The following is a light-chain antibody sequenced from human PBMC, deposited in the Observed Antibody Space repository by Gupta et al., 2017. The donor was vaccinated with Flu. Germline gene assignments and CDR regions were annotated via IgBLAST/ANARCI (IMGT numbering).Light chain of an antibody. Sequence: DIVMTQSPLSLPVTLGEPALIACRSTQSLLQSDGHDYLAWFLQRPGQSPRLLIYWGSRRASGVPDRFSGSGSGADFALELSRVEAEDVGVYYCMQFLQTPYTFGQGTKLDI. CDR3: MQFLQTPYT. CDR1: QSLLQSDGHDY. CDR2: WGS. J-gene: IGKJ2*01. V-gene: IGKV2-28*01.